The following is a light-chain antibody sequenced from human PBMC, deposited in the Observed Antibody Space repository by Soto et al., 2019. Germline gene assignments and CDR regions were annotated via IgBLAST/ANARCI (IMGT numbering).Light chain of an antibody. CDR2: DAS. CDR1: QSVRSW. Sequence: DIRMTMSPATVSASVGDRVTITCRASQSVRSWLAWYQQKPGTAPKLLIYDASSLESGVPSRFSGSGSGTEFTLTISCLQPDDFATYYCQQYNSYSGTFGQGTKVDI. J-gene: IGKJ1*01. V-gene: IGKV1-5*01. CDR3: QQYNSYSGT.